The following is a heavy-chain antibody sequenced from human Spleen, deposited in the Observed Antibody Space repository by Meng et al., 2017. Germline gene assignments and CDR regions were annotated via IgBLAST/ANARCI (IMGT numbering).Heavy chain of an antibody. V-gene: IGHV4-34*01. CDR2: INHSGNT. CDR3: ARDSRQQLVRWFDP. D-gene: IGHD6-13*01. J-gene: IGHJ5*02. CDR1: GGSFSGYY. Sequence: SETLSLTCAVYGGSFSGYYWSWIRQPPGKGLEWIGEINHSGNTNYNPSLKSRVTISVDTSKNQFSLKLSSVTAADTAVYYCARDSRQQLVRWFDPWGQGTLVTVSS.